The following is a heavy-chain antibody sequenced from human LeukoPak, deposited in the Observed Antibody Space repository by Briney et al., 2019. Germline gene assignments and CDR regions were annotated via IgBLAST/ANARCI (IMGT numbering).Heavy chain of an antibody. V-gene: IGHV3-23*01. J-gene: IGHJ4*02. CDR1: GFSFTSYA. CDR3: AKESGDDSSGYYEVFDY. D-gene: IGHD3-22*01. Sequence: GGSLRLSCTASGFSFTSYAMSWVRQAPGKGLEWVSVISGTGGSTNHADSVKGRFTISRDNSKNTLYLQMNSLRAEDTAVYYCAKESGDDSSGYYEVFDYWGQGTLVTVSS. CDR2: ISGTGGST.